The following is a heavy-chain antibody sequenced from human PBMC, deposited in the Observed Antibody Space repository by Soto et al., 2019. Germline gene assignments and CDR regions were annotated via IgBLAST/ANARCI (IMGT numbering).Heavy chain of an antibody. CDR2: INPTGAST. V-gene: IGHV1-46*03. J-gene: IGHJ3*02. D-gene: IGHD5-12*01. CDR1: GDTFSRHY. Sequence: QEQLVQSGAEVKKPGASVTISCKASGDTFSRHYIHWVRQAPGQGLEWMGVINPTGASTSYAQKFQGRVTVTRDTSRSTISMELRSLRSEDTAVYFRASDYRAYERHHRFDNWGQGTMVTVSS. CDR3: ASDYRAYERHHRFDN.